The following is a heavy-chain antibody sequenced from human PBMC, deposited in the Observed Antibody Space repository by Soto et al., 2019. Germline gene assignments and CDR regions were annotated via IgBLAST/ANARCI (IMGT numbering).Heavy chain of an antibody. J-gene: IGHJ4*02. V-gene: IGHV4-61*01. CDR1: GGSVSSGSYY. Sequence: SETLSLTCTVSGGSVSSGSYYWSWIRQPPGKGLEWIGYIYYSGSTNYNPSLKSRVTISVDTSKNQFSLKLSSVTAADTAVYYCAREGYYYDSSGYSGGFDYWGQGXLVTVYS. D-gene: IGHD3-22*01. CDR3: AREGYYYDSSGYSGGFDY. CDR2: IYYSGST.